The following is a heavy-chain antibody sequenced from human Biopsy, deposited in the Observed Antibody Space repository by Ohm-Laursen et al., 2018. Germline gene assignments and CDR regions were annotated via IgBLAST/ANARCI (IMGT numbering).Heavy chain of an antibody. CDR2: NIPILGTG. D-gene: IGHD3-9*01. J-gene: IGHJ1*01. CDR1: GGTFSNYG. Sequence: SVKVSCKAPGGTFSNYGVNWVRQAPGQGLEWLGGNIPILGTGNYAQKFQDRVTVAADTSTSTATMELRSLRSDDTAVYYCATKLTGYFHHWGQGILVIVSS. V-gene: IGHV1-69*06. CDR3: ATKLTGYFHH.